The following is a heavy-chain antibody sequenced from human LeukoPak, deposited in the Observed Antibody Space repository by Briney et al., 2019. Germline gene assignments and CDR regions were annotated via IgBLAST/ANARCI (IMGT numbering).Heavy chain of an antibody. CDR1: GGSVSSTTYF. V-gene: IGHV4-39*01. CDR3: ARYVVYGSGKYYFDY. Sequence: PSETLSLTCTVSGGSVSSTTYFWSWMRRPPGKGLEWIASINYSGSTYYNPSLKSRVTISVDTSDNQFSLKLSSVTAADTAVYYRARYVVYGSGKYYFDYWGQGTLVTVSS. J-gene: IGHJ4*02. CDR2: INYSGST. D-gene: IGHD3-10*01.